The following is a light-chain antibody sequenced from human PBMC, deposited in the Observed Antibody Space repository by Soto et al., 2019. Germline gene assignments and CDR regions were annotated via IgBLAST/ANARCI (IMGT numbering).Light chain of an antibody. Sequence: QSVLTQPPSGSGAPGQRVTISCTGSSSNIASGYDVHWYQQLPGTAPRLLIYGNSNRASGVPDRFSGSKSGTSASLAITGLQAADEADYYCCSYAGSSTVVVGGGTKLTVL. CDR2: GNS. CDR1: SSNIASGYD. V-gene: IGLV1-40*01. J-gene: IGLJ2*01. CDR3: CSYAGSSTVV.